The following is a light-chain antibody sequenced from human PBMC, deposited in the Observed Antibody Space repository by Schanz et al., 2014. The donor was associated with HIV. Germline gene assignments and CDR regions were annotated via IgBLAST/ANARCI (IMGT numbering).Light chain of an antibody. CDR3: QQRSNWPFT. J-gene: IGKJ4*01. CDR2: ATS. V-gene: IGKV3D-20*02. CDR1: QRLSSSY. Sequence: EIVLTQSPGSLSLSPGGRATLSCGASQRLSSSYLAWYQQKRDQLPRLVIYATSTRAAGIPDRFSGTGSGTDFTLTISSLEPEDFAVYYCQQRSNWPFTFGGGTKVEIK.